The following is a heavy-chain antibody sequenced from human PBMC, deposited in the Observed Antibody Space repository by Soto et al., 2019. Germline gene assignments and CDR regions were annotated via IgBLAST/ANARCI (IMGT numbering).Heavy chain of an antibody. J-gene: IGHJ6*02. D-gene: IGHD2-2*01. CDR2: ISGSGDNT. Sequence: GSLRLSCAASRFTFGSYAVSWVRQAPGKGLEWVSAISGSGDNTFYADSVKGRFTISRDNSKNTLYLQFNSLRAEDTAVYYCVRERIPAPIFNYYYGMDVWGQGTTVTVSS. CDR1: RFTFGSYA. V-gene: IGHV3-23*01. CDR3: VRERIPAPIFNYYYGMDV.